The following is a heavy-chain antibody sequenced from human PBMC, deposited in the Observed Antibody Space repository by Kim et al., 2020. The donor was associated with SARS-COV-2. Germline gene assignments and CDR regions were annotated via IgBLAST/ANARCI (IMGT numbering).Heavy chain of an antibody. J-gene: IGHJ5*02. CDR3: ARADLAAADLTHTYNWFDP. CDR2: INTNTGNP. CDR1: GYTFTSYA. V-gene: IGHV7-4-1*02. Sequence: ASVKVSCKASGYTFTSYAMNWMRQAPGQGLEWMGWINTNTGNPTYAQGFTGRFVFSLDTSVSTAYLQISSLKAEDTAVYYCARADLAAADLTHTYNWFDPWGQRTLVTVSS. D-gene: IGHD6-13*01.